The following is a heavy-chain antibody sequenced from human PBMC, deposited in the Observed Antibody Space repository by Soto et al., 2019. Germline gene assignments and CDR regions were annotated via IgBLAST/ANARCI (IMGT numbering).Heavy chain of an antibody. CDR2: IYPGDSDT. Sequence: PADSVTISYKVSGNSFTRSWIVWARQMPGKGLEWMGIIYPGDSDTRYSPSFQGQVTISSDKSISTAYLQWSSLKASDTAMYYCARPGIAVDGRDAFDIWGQGTMVTVSS. D-gene: IGHD6-19*01. CDR1: GNSFTRSW. CDR3: ARPGIAVDGRDAFDI. V-gene: IGHV5-51*01. J-gene: IGHJ3*02.